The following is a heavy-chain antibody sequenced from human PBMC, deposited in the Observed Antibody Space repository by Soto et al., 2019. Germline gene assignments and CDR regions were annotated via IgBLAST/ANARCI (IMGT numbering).Heavy chain of an antibody. CDR1: GYTFTSYA. CDR2: INAGNGNT. D-gene: IGHD5-18*01. J-gene: IGHJ4*02. Sequence: EASVKVSCKASGYTFTSYAMHWVRQAPGQRLEWMGWINAGNGNTKYSQKFQGRVTITRDTSASTAYMELSSLRSEDTAVYYCARGPPQGYSYGGERFDYWGQGTLVTVSS. CDR3: ARGPPQGYSYGGERFDY. V-gene: IGHV1-3*01.